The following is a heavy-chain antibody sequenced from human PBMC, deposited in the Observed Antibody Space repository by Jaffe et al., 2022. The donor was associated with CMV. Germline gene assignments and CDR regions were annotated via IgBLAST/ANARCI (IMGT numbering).Heavy chain of an antibody. CDR3: ARDRSSNYGSGSGYQGLGMDV. J-gene: IGHJ6*02. CDR1: GFSFINAW. V-gene: IGHV3-21*01. CDR2: ISPSGIYI. Sequence: EVQLVESGGGLVKPGGSLRVSCAASGFSFINAWMSWVRQAPGKGLEWVSAISPSGIYIYYAGSVKGRFTISRDNAKNSLYLQINNLRAEDTAVYYCARDRSSNYGSGSGYQGLGMDVWGQGTTVTVSS. D-gene: IGHD3-3*01.